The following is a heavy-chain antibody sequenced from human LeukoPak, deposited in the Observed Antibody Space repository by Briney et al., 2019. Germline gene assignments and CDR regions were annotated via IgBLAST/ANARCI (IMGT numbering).Heavy chain of an antibody. CDR2: IYYSGST. D-gene: IGHD5-18*01. CDR3: ARAHDTAMVFDY. V-gene: IGHV4-31*03. CDR1: GGSISSGGYS. J-gene: IGHJ4*02. Sequence: SETLSLTCTVSGGSISSGGYSWSWIRQHPGKGLEWIGYIYYSGSTYYNPSLKSRVTISVDTSKNQFSLKLSSVTAADTAVYYCARAHDTAMVFDYWGQGTLVTVSS.